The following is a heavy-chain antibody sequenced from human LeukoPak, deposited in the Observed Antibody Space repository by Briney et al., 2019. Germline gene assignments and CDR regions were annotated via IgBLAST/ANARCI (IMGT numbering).Heavy chain of an antibody. V-gene: IGHV3-21*04. Sequence: GGSLRLSCAASGFTFSRYGMDWVRQAPGRGLEWVSSLSYSSSYIHYADSVKGRFTISRDNAKNSVYLQMNNLRVEDTALYYCARGSGYSHVGGVGDNWFDPWGQGTLVIVSS. J-gene: IGHJ5*02. D-gene: IGHD5-18*01. CDR1: GFTFSRYG. CDR3: ARGSGYSHVGGVGDNWFDP. CDR2: LSYSSSYI.